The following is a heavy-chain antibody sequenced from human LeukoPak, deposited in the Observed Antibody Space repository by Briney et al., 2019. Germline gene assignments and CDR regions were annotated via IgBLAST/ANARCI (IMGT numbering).Heavy chain of an antibody. Sequence: GGSLRLSSAASGFNFSKYLMLWVGQAPGKGLESVSRINTDGTVTTYADSVKGRFTVSRDNADNTMFLQMNSVRDEDTAVYYCATKQWLAPPPDSWGQGTPVTVSS. CDR2: INTDGTVT. D-gene: IGHD6-19*01. CDR3: ATKQWLAPPPDS. V-gene: IGHV3-74*01. CDR1: GFNFSKYL. J-gene: IGHJ4*02.